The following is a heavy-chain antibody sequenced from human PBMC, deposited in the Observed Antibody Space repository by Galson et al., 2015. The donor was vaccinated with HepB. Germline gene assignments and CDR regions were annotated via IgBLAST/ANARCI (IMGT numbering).Heavy chain of an antibody. CDR2: TWSDGSKA. Sequence: SLRLSCAASGVTFSRYGMHWVRQAPGKGLEWVAGTWSDGSKAFYADSVEGRFTISRDNSKNTLYLQMNSLRAEDTAVYYCTRDGSGNGPESYFDYWGQGTLVTVSS. CDR3: TRDGSGNGPESYFDY. D-gene: IGHD1-1*01. V-gene: IGHV3-33*01. CDR1: GVTFSRYG. J-gene: IGHJ4*02.